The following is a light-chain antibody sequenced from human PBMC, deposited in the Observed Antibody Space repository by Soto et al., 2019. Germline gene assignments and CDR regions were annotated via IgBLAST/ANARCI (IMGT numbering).Light chain of an antibody. CDR3: QQYNSYSRS. CDR1: QSISSW. V-gene: IGKV1-5*03. CDR2: TAS. J-gene: IGKJ1*01. Sequence: DIQMTQSPSTLSASVGDRVTITCRASQSISSWSAWYQQKPGKAPKLLIYTASSLESGVPSRFSGTGSGTEFALTISSVQPDDFAIYSCQQYNSYSRSFGQGTKVEI.